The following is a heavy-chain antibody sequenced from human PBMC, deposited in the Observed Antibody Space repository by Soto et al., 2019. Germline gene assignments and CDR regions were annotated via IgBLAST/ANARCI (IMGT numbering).Heavy chain of an antibody. J-gene: IGHJ4*02. Sequence: QVQLQQWGAGLLKPSETLSLTCAVYGGSFSGYYWSWIRQPPGKGLEWIGEINHSGSTNYNPSLKSRVTISVDTSKNQFSLKLSSVTAADTAVYYCAAVQLERRCVDYWGQGTLVTVSS. CDR2: INHSGST. CDR1: GGSFSGYY. CDR3: AAVQLERRCVDY. D-gene: IGHD1-1*01. V-gene: IGHV4-34*01.